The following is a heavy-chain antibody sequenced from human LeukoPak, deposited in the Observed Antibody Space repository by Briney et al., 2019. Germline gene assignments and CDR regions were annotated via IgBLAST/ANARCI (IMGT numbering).Heavy chain of an antibody. V-gene: IGHV3-21*01. D-gene: IGHD1-26*01. CDR3: AKDRPYSGSYTFDY. J-gene: IGHJ4*02. CDR1: GFTFSSYS. CDR2: ISSSSSYI. Sequence: AGGSLRLSCAASGFTFSSYSMNWVRQAPGKGLEWVSSISSSSSYIYYADSVKGRFTISRDNAKNSLYLQMNSLRAEDTAVYYCAKDRPYSGSYTFDYWGQGTLVTVSS.